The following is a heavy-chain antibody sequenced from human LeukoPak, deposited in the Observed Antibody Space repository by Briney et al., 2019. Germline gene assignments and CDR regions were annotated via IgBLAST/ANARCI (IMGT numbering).Heavy chain of an antibody. CDR1: GGTFSSYA. Sequence: SVKVSCKASGGTFSSYAISWVRQAPGQGLEWMGGIIPIFGTANYAQKFQGRVTITADESTSTAYMELSSLRSEDTAVYYCARGGLSRYYYDTRGYYHAFDSWGQGTMVTVSS. V-gene: IGHV1-69*13. D-gene: IGHD3-22*01. CDR2: IIPIFGTA. CDR3: ARGGLSRYYYDTRGYYHAFDS. J-gene: IGHJ3*02.